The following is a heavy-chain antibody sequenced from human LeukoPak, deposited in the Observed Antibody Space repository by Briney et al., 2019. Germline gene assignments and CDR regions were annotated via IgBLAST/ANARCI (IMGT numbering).Heavy chain of an antibody. CDR2: INPSGGST. V-gene: IGHV1-46*01. J-gene: IGHJ3*02. CDR1: GYAFTSYY. D-gene: IGHD3-3*01. CDR3: ARNVESGFDI. Sequence: ASVKVSCKASGYAFTSYYRHWVRQAPGQGLEWMGFINPSGGSTSYPQMFQGRVTMTRDTSTSTVYMELSSLRSEDTAVYYCARNVESGFDIWGQGTMVTVSS.